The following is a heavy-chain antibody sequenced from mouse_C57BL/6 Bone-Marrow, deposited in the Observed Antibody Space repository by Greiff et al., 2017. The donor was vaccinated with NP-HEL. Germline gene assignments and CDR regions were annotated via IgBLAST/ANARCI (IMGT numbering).Heavy chain of an antibody. J-gene: IGHJ3*01. CDR1: GYSITSGYY. D-gene: IGHD1-1*01. V-gene: IGHV3-6*01. Sequence: EVKLQESGPGLVKPSQSLSLTCSVTGYSITSGYYWNWIRQFPGNKLEWMGYIRYDGSNNYNPSLKNRISITRDTSKNQFFLKLNSVTTEDTATYYCARAYGSSFAYWGQGTLVTVSA. CDR2: IRYDGSN. CDR3: ARAYGSSFAY.